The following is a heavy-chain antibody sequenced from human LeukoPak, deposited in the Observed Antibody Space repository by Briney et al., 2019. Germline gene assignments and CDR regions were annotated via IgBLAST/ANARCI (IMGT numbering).Heavy chain of an antibody. CDR1: GGSISSSSYY. Sequence: SETLSLTCTVSGGSISSSSYYWGWIRQPPGKGLEWIGSIYHSGSTYYNPSLKSRVTIAVETSKNQFSLKLSSVTAADTAVYYCASLPGYSSSWYFDYWGQGTLVTVSS. CDR2: IYHSGST. D-gene: IGHD6-13*01. J-gene: IGHJ4*02. V-gene: IGHV4-39*01. CDR3: ASLPGYSSSWYFDY.